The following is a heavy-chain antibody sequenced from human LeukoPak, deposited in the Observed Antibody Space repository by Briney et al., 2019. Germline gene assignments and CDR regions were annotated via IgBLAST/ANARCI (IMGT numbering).Heavy chain of an antibody. Sequence: GGSLRLSCAASGFTFSSYSMNWVRQAPGKGLEWVSSISSSSSYIYYADSVKGRSTISRDNAKNSLYLQMNSLRAEDTAVYYCATNYYDSSGYYGGDWGQGTLVTVSS. CDR3: ATNYYDSSGYYGGD. J-gene: IGHJ4*02. CDR2: ISSSSSYI. V-gene: IGHV3-21*01. CDR1: GFTFSSYS. D-gene: IGHD3-22*01.